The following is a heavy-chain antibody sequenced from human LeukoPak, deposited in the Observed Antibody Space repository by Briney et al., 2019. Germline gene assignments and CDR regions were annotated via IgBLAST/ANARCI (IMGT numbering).Heavy chain of an antibody. Sequence: SETLSLTCAVSGGSISSSNWWSWVRQPPGKGLEWIGEIYHSGSTNYNPSLKSRVTISVDKSKNQFSLKLSSVTAADTAVYYCARDGYRYCSGGSCFNWFDPWGQGTLVTVSS. D-gene: IGHD2-15*01. J-gene: IGHJ5*02. V-gene: IGHV4-4*02. CDR3: ARDGYRYCSGGSCFNWFDP. CDR1: GGSISSSNW. CDR2: IYHSGST.